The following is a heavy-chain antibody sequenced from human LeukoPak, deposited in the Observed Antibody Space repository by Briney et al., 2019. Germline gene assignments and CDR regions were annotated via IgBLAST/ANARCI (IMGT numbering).Heavy chain of an antibody. CDR3: ARDSSESYDKIDY. CDR2: IKQDGSET. Sequence: GGSLRLSCAASGFTFTTYWMSWVRQAPGKGLEWVANIKQDGSETYYLDSVKGRFTISRDNAKNSLYLQMNSLRAEDTAVYYCARDSSESYDKIDYWGQGTLVTVSS. CDR1: GFTFTTYW. V-gene: IGHV3-7*01. D-gene: IGHD6-19*01. J-gene: IGHJ4*02.